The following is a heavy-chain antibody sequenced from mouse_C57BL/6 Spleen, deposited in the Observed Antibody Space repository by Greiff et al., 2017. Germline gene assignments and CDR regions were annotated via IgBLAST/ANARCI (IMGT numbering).Heavy chain of an antibody. CDR2: ISSGSSTI. CDR1: GFTFSDYG. CDR3: ARRQGSYSNFYARDY. D-gene: IGHD2-5*01. V-gene: IGHV5-17*01. Sequence: EVQLVASGGGLVKPGGSLKLSCAASGFTFSDYGMHWVRQAPEKGLAWVAYISSGSSTIYYADTVKGRFTISRDHAKNTLFLQMTSLRSEDTAMYYCARRQGSYSNFYARDYWGQGNAGTVSS. J-gene: IGHJ4*01.